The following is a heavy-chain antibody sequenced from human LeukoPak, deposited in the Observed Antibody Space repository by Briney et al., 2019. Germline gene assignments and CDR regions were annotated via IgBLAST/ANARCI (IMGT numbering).Heavy chain of an antibody. CDR2: IIPIFGTA. CDR1: GGTFSSYA. D-gene: IGHD2-15*01. CDR3: ARAGYCSGGSCYNRFDP. Sequence: GASVKVSCKASGGTFSSYAISWVRQAPGQGLEWMGGIIPIFGTANYAQKFQGRVTITTDESTSTAYMELSSLRSEDTAVYYCARAGYCSGGSCYNRFDPWGQGTLVTVSS. V-gene: IGHV1-69*05. J-gene: IGHJ5*02.